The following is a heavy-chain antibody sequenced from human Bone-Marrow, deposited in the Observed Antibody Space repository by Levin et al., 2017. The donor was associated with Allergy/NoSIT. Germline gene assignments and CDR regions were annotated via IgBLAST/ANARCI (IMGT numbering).Heavy chain of an antibody. V-gene: IGHV3-33*01. CDR1: GFSFSNYG. D-gene: IGHD1-1*01. J-gene: IGHJ3*02. CDR3: ARSTGDQGHAFDI. CDR2: IWYDGSNE. Sequence: RGESLKISCAASGFSFSNYGMHWVRQAPDKGLEWVALIWYDGSNEYHADSVKGRFTISRDNSKNMLFLQMNTLRAEDTAVYYCARSTGDQGHAFDIWSQGTVVTVSS.